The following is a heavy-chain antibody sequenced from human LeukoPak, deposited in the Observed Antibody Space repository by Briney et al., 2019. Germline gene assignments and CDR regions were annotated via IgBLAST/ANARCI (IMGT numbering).Heavy chain of an antibody. V-gene: IGHV4-4*07. J-gene: IGHJ5*02. D-gene: IGHD2-2*01. CDR1: GGSISSYY. CDR2: IYTSGST. Sequence: KTSETLSLTCTVSGGSISSYYWSWIRQPPGKGLEWIGRIYTSGSTNYNPSLKSRVTMSVDTSKNQFSLKLSSVTAADTAVYYCARDVRYCSSTSCYRIDPWGQGTLVTVSS. CDR3: ARDVRYCSSTSCYRIDP.